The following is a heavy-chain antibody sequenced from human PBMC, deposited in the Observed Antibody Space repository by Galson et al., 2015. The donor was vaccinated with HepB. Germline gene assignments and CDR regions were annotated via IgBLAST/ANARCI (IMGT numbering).Heavy chain of an antibody. J-gene: IGHJ6*02. CDR3: ARGTGRRYCSGGSCSTSGYYYGMDV. Sequence: AISGDSVSSNSAAWNWIRQSPSRGLEWLGRTYYRSKWYNDYAVSVKSRITINPDTSKNQFSLQLNSVTPEDTAVYYCARGTGRRYCSGGSCSTSGYYYGMDVWGQGTTVTVSS. CDR1: GDSVSSNSAA. CDR2: TYYRSKWYN. V-gene: IGHV6-1*01. D-gene: IGHD2-15*01.